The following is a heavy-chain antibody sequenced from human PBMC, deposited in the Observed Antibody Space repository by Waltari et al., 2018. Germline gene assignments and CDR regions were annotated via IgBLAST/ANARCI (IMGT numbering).Heavy chain of an antibody. CDR2: RKPNTGCT. CDR1: GYTLTDFS. V-gene: IGHV1-2*02. Sequence: QVQLVQSGAEVKKPGASVKVSCKASGYTLTDFSLHWVRQAPGQGLEWMGWRKPNTGCTEYAPKFQGKSTMTRDTSISTVYLDLNSLTSDDTAVYYCARPYGDYSNAWEQGDFFDYWGQGTPVTVSS. J-gene: IGHJ4*02. CDR3: ARPYGDYSNAWEQGDFFDY. D-gene: IGHD1-26*01.